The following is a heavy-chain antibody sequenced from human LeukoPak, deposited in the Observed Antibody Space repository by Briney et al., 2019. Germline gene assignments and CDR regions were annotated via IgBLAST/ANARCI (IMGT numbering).Heavy chain of an antibody. CDR3: ARHQIVGATRSPLDY. D-gene: IGHD1-26*01. CDR1: GYSFTTYW. V-gene: IGHV5-51*01. J-gene: IGHJ4*02. Sequence: HGESLKISCKGSGYSFTTYWIGWVRQMPGKGLEWMGIIYPGDSDTRYSPSFQGQVTISADKSISTAYLQWSSLKASDTAMYYCARHQIVGATRSPLDYWGQGTLVTVSS. CDR2: IYPGDSDT.